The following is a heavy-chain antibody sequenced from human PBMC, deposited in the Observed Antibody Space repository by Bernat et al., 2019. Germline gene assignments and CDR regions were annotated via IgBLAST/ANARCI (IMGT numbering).Heavy chain of an antibody. Sequence: EVQLVESGGGLVKPGGSLRLSCAASGFTFSSYSMNWVRQAPGKGLEWVSSISSSSYIYYADSVKGRFTISRDNAKNSLYLQMNSLRAEDTAVYYCARGGRFLEWLSLFDYWGQGTLVTVSS. D-gene: IGHD3-3*01. V-gene: IGHV3-21*01. J-gene: IGHJ4*02. CDR3: ARGGRFLEWLSLFDY. CDR1: GFTFSSYS. CDR2: ISSSSYI.